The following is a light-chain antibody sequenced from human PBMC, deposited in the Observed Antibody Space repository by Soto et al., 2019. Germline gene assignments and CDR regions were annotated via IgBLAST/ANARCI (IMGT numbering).Light chain of an antibody. J-gene: IGKJ1*01. CDR2: AAS. V-gene: IGKV1-39*01. CDR3: QQSYSTPRA. CDR1: QSISSY. Sequence: DIQMTQSPYSLSASVGDRVTITCRASQSISSYLNWYQQKPGKAPKLLIYAASSLQSGVPSRFSGSGSGTDFTLTISSLQPEDFATYYCQQSYSTPRAFGQGTKLDIK.